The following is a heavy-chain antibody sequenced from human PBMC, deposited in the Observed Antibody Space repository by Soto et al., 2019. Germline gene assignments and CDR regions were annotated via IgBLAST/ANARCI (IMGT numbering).Heavy chain of an antibody. V-gene: IGHV3-30*03. CDR3: ARTFDTYYMDV. J-gene: IGHJ6*03. D-gene: IGHD3-9*01. Sequence: GGSLRLSCAASGFTVSSYGMHWVRQAPGKGLEWVAIISYDGNNEYYVDSVKGRFTISRDNSKNTLSLHMNSLRPEDTAVYYCARTFDTYYMDVWGKGTTVTVSS. CDR2: ISYDGNNE. CDR1: GFTVSSYG.